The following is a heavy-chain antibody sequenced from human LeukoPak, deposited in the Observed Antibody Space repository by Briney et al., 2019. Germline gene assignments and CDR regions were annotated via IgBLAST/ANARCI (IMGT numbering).Heavy chain of an antibody. CDR3: ARVNRGVLYFDY. V-gene: IGHV3-30-3*01. D-gene: IGHD2-8*01. CDR2: ISYDGSNK. Sequence: GGSLRLSCAASGFTFIGYAMHWVRQAPGKGLEWVAVISYDGSNKYYADSVKGRFTISRDNSKNTLYLQMNSLRAEDTAVYYCARVNRGVLYFDYWGQGTLVTVSS. J-gene: IGHJ4*02. CDR1: GFTFIGYA.